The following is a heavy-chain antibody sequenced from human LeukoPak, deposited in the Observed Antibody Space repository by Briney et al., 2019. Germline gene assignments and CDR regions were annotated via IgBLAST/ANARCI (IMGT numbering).Heavy chain of an antibody. CDR1: GYSFTSYW. Sequence: GESLKISCKGSGYSFTSYWIGWVRQMPGKGLEWMGIIYSGDSDTRYSPSFQGQVTISADKSISTPYLQWSSLKASEPAMYYCASSIAAAVYDAFDIWGQGTMVTVSS. CDR2: IYSGDSDT. D-gene: IGHD6-13*01. J-gene: IGHJ3*02. CDR3: ASSIAAAVYDAFDI. V-gene: IGHV5-51*01.